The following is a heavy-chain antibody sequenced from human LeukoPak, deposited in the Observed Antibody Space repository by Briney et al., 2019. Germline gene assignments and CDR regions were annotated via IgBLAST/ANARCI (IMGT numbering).Heavy chain of an antibody. CDR2: FDPEDGET. V-gene: IGHV1-24*01. CDR3: ATTKWELLRYDAFDI. Sequence: GASVKVSCKVSGYTLTELSMHWVRQAPGKGLEWMGGFDPEDGETIYAQRFQGRVTMTEDTSTDTAYMELSSLRSEDTAVYYCATTKWELLRYDAFDIWGQGTMVTVSS. J-gene: IGHJ3*02. D-gene: IGHD1-26*01. CDR1: GYTLTELS.